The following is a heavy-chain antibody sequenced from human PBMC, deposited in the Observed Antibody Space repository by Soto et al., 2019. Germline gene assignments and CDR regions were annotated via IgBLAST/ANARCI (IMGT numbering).Heavy chain of an antibody. CDR3: AKDGAATPLNLRYNKHDY. CDR2: ISGSGAST. D-gene: IGHD2-15*01. V-gene: IGHV3-23*01. Sequence: EVQLLESGGGLVQPGGSLRLSCAASGFTFSTYAMSWVRQAPGKGLEWVSAISGSGASTYYADSEKGRFTISRDNSKDTLYLQMNSLRAEDTAVYYCAKDGAATPLNLRYNKHDYWGQGTLVTVSS. CDR1: GFTFSTYA. J-gene: IGHJ4*02.